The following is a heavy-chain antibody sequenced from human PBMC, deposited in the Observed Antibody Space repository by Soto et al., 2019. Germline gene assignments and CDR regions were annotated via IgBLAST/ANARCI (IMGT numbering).Heavy chain of an antibody. J-gene: IGHJ6*02. CDR2: ITPFNGNT. V-gene: IGHV1-45*02. D-gene: IGHD3-22*01. CDR3: ASMHYDSSGYPTSSGMDV. Sequence: SVKVSCKASGYTFTYRYLHWVRQAPGQALEWMGWITPFNGNTNYAQKFQDRVTITRDRSMSTAYMELSSLRSEDTAMYYCASMHYDSSGYPTSSGMDVWGQGTTLTVSS. CDR1: GYTFTYRY.